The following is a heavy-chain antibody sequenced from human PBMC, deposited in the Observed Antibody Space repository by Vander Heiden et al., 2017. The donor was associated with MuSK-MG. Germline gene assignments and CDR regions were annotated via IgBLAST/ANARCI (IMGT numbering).Heavy chain of an antibody. V-gene: IGHV1-18*04. D-gene: IGHD2-15*01. CDR3: ARDQCYANWFDP. CDR2: ISGYKGKT. Sequence: QVQLVQSGAEVKKPGASVKVSCKASGYSFTSSGISWVRQAPGQGLEWMGWISGYKGKTKYAQKVQGRVTVTTDTSTSTAYMELRSLRSDDTAVYYCARDQCYANWFDPWGQGTLVTVSS. CDR1: GYSFTSSG. J-gene: IGHJ5*02.